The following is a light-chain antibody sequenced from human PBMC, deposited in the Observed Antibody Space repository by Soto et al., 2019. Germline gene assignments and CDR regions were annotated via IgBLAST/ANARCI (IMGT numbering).Light chain of an antibody. Sequence: EVVMTQSPATLSVSPGDRATLSCRASQSVTSNLAWYQQKPGQAPRLLSYGASTRATGIPARFSGSGSGTEFTLTISSLQSEDFAVYYCQQYNNWPPVTFGGGTKVEIK. V-gene: IGKV3-15*01. CDR3: QQYNNWPPVT. CDR2: GAS. CDR1: QSVTSN. J-gene: IGKJ4*01.